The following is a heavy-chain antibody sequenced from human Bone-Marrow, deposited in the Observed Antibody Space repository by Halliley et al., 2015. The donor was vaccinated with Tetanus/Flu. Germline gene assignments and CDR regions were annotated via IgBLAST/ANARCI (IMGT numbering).Heavy chain of an antibody. J-gene: IGHJ2*01. Sequence: QVQLVQSGAEAKKPGSSVKVSCKASGGSFSSKPISWVRQAPGQGLEWMGGIIPIFGTPNYAQKFQDRITITADESTSTVYLELTSLRFEDTAVYFCASDSERDTTMAYWYFDLWGRGTLVTVSS. CDR1: GGSFSSKP. V-gene: IGHV1-69*12. CDR3: ASDSERDTTMAYWYFDL. CDR2: IIPIFGTP. D-gene: IGHD5-18*01.